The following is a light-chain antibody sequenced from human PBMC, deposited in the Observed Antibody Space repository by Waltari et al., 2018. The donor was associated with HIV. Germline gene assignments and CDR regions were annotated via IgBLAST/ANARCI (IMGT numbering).Light chain of an antibody. J-gene: IGLJ2*01. CDR2: GNS. CDR1: SSNIGAGFE. V-gene: IGLV1-40*01. CDR3: QSYDRSLSGYVV. Sequence: QSLLTQPPSVSGAPGPRVTISCTGSSSNIGAGFEVHWYQQLPGTVPKLLIYGNSNRPSGVPHRFSGSKSGTSASLAITGLQAEDEADYYCQSYDRSLSGYVVFGGGTKLTVL.